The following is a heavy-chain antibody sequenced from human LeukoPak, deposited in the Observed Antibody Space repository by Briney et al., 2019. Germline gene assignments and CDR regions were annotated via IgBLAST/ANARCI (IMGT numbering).Heavy chain of an antibody. CDR3: ARDYGSGSYVVSAGWFDL. Sequence: ASVKTSCKASGYTSTGYYMHWLRQAPGQGLEWMGRINPNSGGTNYAQKFQGRVTMTRDTSISTAYMELSRLRSDDTAVYYCARDYGSGSYVVSAGWFDLWGQGTLVTVSS. CDR1: GYTSTGYY. V-gene: IGHV1-2*06. J-gene: IGHJ5*02. D-gene: IGHD3-10*01. CDR2: INPNSGGT.